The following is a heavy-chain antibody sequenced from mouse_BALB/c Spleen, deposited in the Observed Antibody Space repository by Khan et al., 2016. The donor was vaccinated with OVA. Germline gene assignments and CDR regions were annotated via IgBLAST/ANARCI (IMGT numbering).Heavy chain of an antibody. CDR1: GYTFTTYW. Sequence: QVQLQQSGAELAKPGASVKTSCKASGYTFTTYWMHWVKQRPGQGLEWIGYINPTSGYTDYNDKFKDRATLSADKSSSTAYMQLNSLTSEDSAVYYCTRDRIDYWGQGTTLTVAS. V-gene: IGHV1-7*01. CDR3: TRDRIDY. CDR2: INPTSGYT. J-gene: IGHJ2*01.